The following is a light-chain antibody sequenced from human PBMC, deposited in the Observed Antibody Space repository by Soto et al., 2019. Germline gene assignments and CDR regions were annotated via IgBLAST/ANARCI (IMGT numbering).Light chain of an antibody. CDR3: MQALQTPRT. V-gene: IGKV2-28*01. Sequence: DIVMTQSPLSLPVTPGGPASISCRSSESLLHTNGYNYLDWYLQKPGQSPQLLIYLGSNRASGVPDRFSGRGSGTDFTLKISRVEAEDVGVYYCMQALQTPRTFGQGTKVEVK. CDR1: ESLLHTNGYNY. J-gene: IGKJ1*01. CDR2: LGS.